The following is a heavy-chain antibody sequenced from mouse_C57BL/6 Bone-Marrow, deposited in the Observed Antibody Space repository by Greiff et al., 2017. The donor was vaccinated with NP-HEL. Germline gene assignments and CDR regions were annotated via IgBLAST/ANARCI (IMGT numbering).Heavy chain of an antibody. CDR3: ARGQLRYFDY. V-gene: IGHV1-81*01. CDR1: GYTFTSYG. CDR2: IYPRSGNT. J-gene: IGHJ2*01. D-gene: IGHD3-2*02. Sequence: LVESGAELARPGASVKLSCKASGYTFTSYGISWVKQRTGQGLEWIGEIYPRSGNTYYNEKFKGKATLTADKSSSTAYMELRSLTSEDSAVYFCARGQLRYFDYWGQGTTLTVSS.